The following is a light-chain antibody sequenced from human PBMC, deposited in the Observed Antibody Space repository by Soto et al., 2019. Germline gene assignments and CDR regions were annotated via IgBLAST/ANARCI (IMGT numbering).Light chain of an antibody. CDR3: QQRSNWPIT. CDR2: DAS. Sequence: EIVLTQSPATLSLSPGERATLSCRASQSVSSYFAWYQQTPGQAPRLLIYDASNRATGIPARFSGSGSGTDFTLTISSLEPEDFAVYYCQQRSNWPITFGQGTRLEI. CDR1: QSVSSY. V-gene: IGKV3-11*01. J-gene: IGKJ5*01.